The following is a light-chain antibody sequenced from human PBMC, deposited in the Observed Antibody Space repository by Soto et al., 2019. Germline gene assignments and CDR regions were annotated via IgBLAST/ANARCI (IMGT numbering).Light chain of an antibody. Sequence: QCVLTQPASVSGSPGHSITIPCSGTSSDVGRYNLVSWYQQLPVKAPKLIIYEVNERPSGISDRFSGSKSGNTASLTISGLQGEDEADYYCCSYVGSSILMFGGGTKLTVL. CDR2: EVN. CDR3: CSYVGSSILM. CDR1: SSDVGRYNL. J-gene: IGLJ3*02. V-gene: IGLV2-23*02.